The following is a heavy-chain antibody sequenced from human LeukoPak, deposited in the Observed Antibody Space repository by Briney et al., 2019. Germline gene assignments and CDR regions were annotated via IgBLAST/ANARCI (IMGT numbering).Heavy chain of an antibody. Sequence: KPGGSLRLSCAASGFTFSSYSMNWVRQAPGKGLEWVSSISSSSSYIYYADSVKGRFTIFRDNAKNSLYLQMNSLRAEDTAVYYCAKLLPGIVGASRAEDYWGQGTLVTVSS. CDR2: ISSSSSYI. D-gene: IGHD1-26*01. J-gene: IGHJ4*02. CDR3: AKLLPGIVGASRAEDY. CDR1: GFTFSSYS. V-gene: IGHV3-21*01.